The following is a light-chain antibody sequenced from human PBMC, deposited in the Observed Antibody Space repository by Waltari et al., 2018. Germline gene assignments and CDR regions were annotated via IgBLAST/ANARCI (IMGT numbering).Light chain of an antibody. V-gene: IGLV2-23*01. CDR2: EGS. J-gene: IGLJ3*02. Sequence: QSALTQPASVSGSPGQSITISCTGTSSDVGSYNLVSWYQQHPGKAPKLRIYEGSKRPSGVSNRVSGCKSGNTAALTVSGLEAEGESDYYCCSDAGSSTWVFGGGTKLTVL. CDR3: CSDAGSSTWV. CDR1: SSDVGSYNL.